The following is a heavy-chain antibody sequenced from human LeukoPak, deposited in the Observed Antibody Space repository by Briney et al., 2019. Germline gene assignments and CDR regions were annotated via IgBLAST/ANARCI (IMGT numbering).Heavy chain of an antibody. CDR2: IIPIFGTA. D-gene: IGHD3-9*01. CDR1: GGTFSSYA. Sequence: ASVKVSCKASGGTFSSYAISWVRQAPGQGLEWMGRIIPIFGTANYAQKFQGRVTITTDESTSTAYMELSSLRSEDTAVYYCARDLVRLTGYLDYWGQGTLVTVSS. V-gene: IGHV1-69*05. J-gene: IGHJ4*02. CDR3: ARDLVRLTGYLDY.